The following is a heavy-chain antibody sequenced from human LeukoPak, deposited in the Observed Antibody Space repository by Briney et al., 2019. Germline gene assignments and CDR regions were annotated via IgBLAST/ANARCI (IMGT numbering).Heavy chain of an antibody. D-gene: IGHD3-10*01. Sequence: SETLSLTCAVYGGSFSGYYWSWIRQPPGKGLEWIGEINHSGSTNYNPSLKSRVTISVDTSKNQFSLKLSSVTAADTAVYYCARRGRYYGSGSSYYFDYWGQGTLVTVSP. CDR2: INHSGST. J-gene: IGHJ4*02. CDR1: GGSFSGYY. V-gene: IGHV4-34*01. CDR3: ARRGRYYGSGSSYYFDY.